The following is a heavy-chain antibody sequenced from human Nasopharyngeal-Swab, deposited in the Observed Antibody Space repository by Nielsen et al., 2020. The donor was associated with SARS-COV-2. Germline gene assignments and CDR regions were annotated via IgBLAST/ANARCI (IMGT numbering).Heavy chain of an antibody. V-gene: IGHV1-24*01. CDR2: FDPEDGET. Sequence: WVRQAPGQELEWMGGFDPEDGETIYAQKFQGRVTMTEDTSTDTAYMELSSLRSEDTAVYYCATGLPLLRFLEWLLYWGQGTLVTVSS. CDR3: ATGLPLLRFLEWLLY. J-gene: IGHJ4*02. D-gene: IGHD3-3*01.